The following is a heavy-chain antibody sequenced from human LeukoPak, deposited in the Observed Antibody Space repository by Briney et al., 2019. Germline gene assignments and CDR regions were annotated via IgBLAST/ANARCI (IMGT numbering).Heavy chain of an antibody. Sequence: GGSLRLSCAASGFTFSSYGMHWVRQAPGKGLVWVAVISYDGSNKYYADSVKGRFTISRDNSKNTLYLQMNSLRAEDTAVYYCAMGIDYWGQGTLVTVSS. J-gene: IGHJ4*02. V-gene: IGHV3-30*03. CDR2: ISYDGSNK. D-gene: IGHD7-27*01. CDR3: AMGIDY. CDR1: GFTFSSYG.